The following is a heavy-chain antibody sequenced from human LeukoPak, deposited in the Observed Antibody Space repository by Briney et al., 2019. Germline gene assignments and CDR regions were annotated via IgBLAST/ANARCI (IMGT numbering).Heavy chain of an antibody. Sequence: QPGGSLRLSCAASGFTFSNYAMSWVRQAPGKGLGWVSAVSGRDTSTYYTDSVKGRFTISRDNSKNTLYLQMNSLSAEDTAIYYCAKWGDYDVLTGYYDSDYWGQGTLVTVSS. V-gene: IGHV3-23*01. CDR1: GFTFSNYA. D-gene: IGHD3-9*01. CDR2: VSGRDTST. CDR3: AKWGDYDVLTGYYDSDY. J-gene: IGHJ4*02.